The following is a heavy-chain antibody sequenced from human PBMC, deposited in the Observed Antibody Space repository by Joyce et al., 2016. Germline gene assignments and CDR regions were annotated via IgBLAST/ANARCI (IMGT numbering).Heavy chain of an antibody. D-gene: IGHD3-3*01. CDR3: SNYDLGSGYSPSRDV. Sequence: EVQLVESGGGLVQPGGSLKLSCAVSGFTLSGSSVHWVRQASGKGLEWVGRIRSKANGDATAYAASVKGRFSISRDDSKNTAYLQMNSLKTEDTAVYYCSNYDLGSGYSPSRDVWGQGSTVTVSS. CDR2: IRSKANGDAT. J-gene: IGHJ6*02. V-gene: IGHV3-73*02. CDR1: GFTLSGSS.